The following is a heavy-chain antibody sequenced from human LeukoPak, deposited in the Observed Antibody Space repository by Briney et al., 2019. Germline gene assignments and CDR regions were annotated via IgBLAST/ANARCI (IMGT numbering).Heavy chain of an antibody. J-gene: IGHJ4*02. D-gene: IGHD2-15*01. CDR3: TTDTRRVVVPK. CDR1: GFTFSSYA. V-gene: IGHV3-15*01. Sequence: GGSLRLSCAASGFTFSSYAMSWVRQAPAKGREWVGRIKRKTDGGTTDYAANVKGRFTISRDDSKTTLYLQMNNLTTEDTAVYYCTTDTRRVVVPKWGQGTLVTVSS. CDR2: IKRKTDGGTT.